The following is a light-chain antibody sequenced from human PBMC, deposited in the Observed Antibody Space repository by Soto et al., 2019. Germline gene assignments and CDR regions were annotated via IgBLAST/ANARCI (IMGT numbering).Light chain of an antibody. V-gene: IGLV2-14*01. CDR2: EVS. CDR3: SSYSSANTVI. CDR1: SSDIGGYIY. J-gene: IGLJ2*01. Sequence: QSALTQPASVSASPGQSMTISCTGTSSDIGGYIYVSWYQHHPGKAPRLMIYEVSSRPSGVSNRFSGSKSGNTASLTISGLQAEDEAQYYCSSYSSANTVIFGGGTKLTVL.